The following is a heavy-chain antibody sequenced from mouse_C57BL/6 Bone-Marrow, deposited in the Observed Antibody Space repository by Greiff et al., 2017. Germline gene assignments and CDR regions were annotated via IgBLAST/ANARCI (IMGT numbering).Heavy chain of an antibody. CDR1: GFTFSSYG. J-gene: IGHJ3*01. V-gene: IGHV5-6*01. Sequence: EVQGVESGGDLVKPGGSLKLSCAASGFTFSSYGMSWVRQTPDKRLEWVATISSGGSYTYYPDSVKGRFTISRDNAKNTLYLQMSSLKSEDTAMYDCARLLRFAYWGQGTLVTVSA. CDR3: ARLLRFAY. CDR2: ISSGGSYT. D-gene: IGHD2-3*01.